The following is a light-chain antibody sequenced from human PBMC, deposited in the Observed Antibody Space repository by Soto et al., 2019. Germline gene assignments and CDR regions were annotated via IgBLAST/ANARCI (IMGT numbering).Light chain of an antibody. CDR1: SSDVGGYNY. Sequence: QSALTQPASVSGSPGQSITISCTGTSSDVGGYNYVSWYQQHPGKAPKLMIYDVSNRPSGVSNRFSGSKSGNTAPLTISGLQAEDEADYYCSSYTSSSTSLYVFGTGTKLTVL. V-gene: IGLV2-14*01. CDR2: DVS. CDR3: SSYTSSSTSLYV. J-gene: IGLJ1*01.